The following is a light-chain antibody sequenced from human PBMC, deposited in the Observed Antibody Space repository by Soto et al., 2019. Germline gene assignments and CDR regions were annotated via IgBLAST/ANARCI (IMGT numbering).Light chain of an antibody. J-gene: IGKJ5*01. V-gene: IGKV1-13*02. Sequence: AIQVTQSPSSLSASVGDRVTITCRASQDIRGALAWYQQKPGKAPKLLIYDVSTLESGVPSRFSGSGSGPEFTLAISSLQPEDFGTYSCQQFNSYPITFGNGTRLEIK. CDR2: DVS. CDR3: QQFNSYPIT. CDR1: QDIRGA.